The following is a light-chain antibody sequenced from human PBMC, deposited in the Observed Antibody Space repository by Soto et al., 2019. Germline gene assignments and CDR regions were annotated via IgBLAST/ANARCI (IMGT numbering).Light chain of an antibody. CDR1: SSDVGGYNY. V-gene: IGLV2-14*01. CDR2: DVS. Sequence: VLTQPASVYWSPGQSITISCTGTSSDVGGYNYVSWYQQHPGKAPKLMIYDVSNRPSGVSNRFSGSKSGNTASLTVSGLQAEDEADYYCSSYTSSSTRVFGTGTKVTVL. CDR3: SSYTSSSTRV. J-gene: IGLJ1*01.